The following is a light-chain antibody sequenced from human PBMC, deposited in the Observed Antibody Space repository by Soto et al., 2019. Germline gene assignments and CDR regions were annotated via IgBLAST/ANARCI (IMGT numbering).Light chain of an antibody. Sequence: DIQLTQSPSFLSASVGDRVTITFRASQALNSYFAWYQQKPGKAPRLLIYSTSSLRSVVPSRFGGSGSGTEFTRTITSLKPEDVATYYCQQLNTYPLTFGGGTKVEI. CDR2: STS. V-gene: IGKV1-9*01. CDR1: QALNSY. CDR3: QQLNTYPLT. J-gene: IGKJ4*01.